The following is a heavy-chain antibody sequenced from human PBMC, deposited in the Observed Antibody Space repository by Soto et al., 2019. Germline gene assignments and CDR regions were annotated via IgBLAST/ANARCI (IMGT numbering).Heavy chain of an antibody. V-gene: IGHV4-39*01. J-gene: IGHJ5*02. CDR1: GGSISSSSYY. Sequence: SETLSLTCTVSGGSISSSSYYWGWIRQPPGKGLEWIGSIYYSGSTYYNPSLKSRLTISVDTYKNQFSLKLSSVTAADTAVYYCARHRVGYCSGGSCYSDNWFDPWGQGTLVTVSS. D-gene: IGHD2-15*01. CDR3: ARHRVGYCSGGSCYSDNWFDP. CDR2: IYYSGST.